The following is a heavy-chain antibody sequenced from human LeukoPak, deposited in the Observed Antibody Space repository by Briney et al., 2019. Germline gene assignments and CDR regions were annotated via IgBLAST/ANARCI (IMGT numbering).Heavy chain of an antibody. V-gene: IGHV1-2*02. CDR1: GYTFTGYY. CDR2: INPNSGDT. CDR3: ARDISPVLEWFLTRNPGY. D-gene: IGHD3-3*01. Sequence: GASVKVSCKASGYTFTGYYMHWVRQAPGQGLEWMGWINPNSGDTNYAQKFQGRVTMTRDTSIKTAYMELRSLRSDDTAVYYCARDISPVLEWFLTRNPGYWGQGTLVTVSS. J-gene: IGHJ4*02.